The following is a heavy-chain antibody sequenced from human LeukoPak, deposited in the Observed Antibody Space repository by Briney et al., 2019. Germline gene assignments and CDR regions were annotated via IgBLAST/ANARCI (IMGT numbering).Heavy chain of an antibody. CDR1: GFTLDDYG. CDR3: ARAVVAVAGTGGAFDI. V-gene: IGHV3-20*04. J-gene: IGHJ3*02. D-gene: IGHD6-19*01. Sequence: GGSLRLSCAASGFTLDDYGMSWVRQAPGKGLEWVSGINWNGGSTGYADSVKGRFTISRDNAKNSLYLQMNSLRAEDTALYYCARAVVAVAGTGGAFDIWGQGTMVTVSS. CDR2: INWNGGST.